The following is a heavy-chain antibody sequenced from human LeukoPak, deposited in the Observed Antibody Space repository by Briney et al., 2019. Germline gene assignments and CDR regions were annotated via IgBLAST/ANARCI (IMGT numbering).Heavy chain of an antibody. CDR2: INHSVST. V-gene: IGHV4-34*01. Sequence: PSETLSLTCALYVGASSGYYWSWIREPPGKGLEWLGGINHSVSTNYNPSLPSRVTISADTSKHQCSLQLSSVTAADTAVYYCARPSVAGSTYYYYYMDVWGKGTTVTISS. D-gene: IGHD6-19*01. CDR1: VGASSGYY. CDR3: ARPSVAGSTYYYYYMDV. J-gene: IGHJ6*03.